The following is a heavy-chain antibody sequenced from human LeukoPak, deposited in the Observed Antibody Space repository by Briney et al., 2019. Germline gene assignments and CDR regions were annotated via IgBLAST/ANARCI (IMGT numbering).Heavy chain of an antibody. CDR3: ARGSCSGGGCYSVENWFDP. V-gene: IGHV1-2*06. CDR2: INPNSGGT. Sequence: ASVKVSCKASGYTFTGYYIFWVRQAPGQGLKWMGRINPNSGGTQYAQEFQGRVTMTRDTSISTAYMELSRLRSDDTAVYYCARGSCSGGGCYSVENWFDPWGQGTLVTVSS. J-gene: IGHJ5*02. D-gene: IGHD2-15*01. CDR1: GYTFTGYY.